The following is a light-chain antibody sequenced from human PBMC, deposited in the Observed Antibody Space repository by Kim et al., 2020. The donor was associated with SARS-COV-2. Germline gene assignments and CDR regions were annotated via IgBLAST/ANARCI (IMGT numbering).Light chain of an antibody. V-gene: IGLV1-51*01. CDR1: SSNSGNNY. CDR2: DNN. CDR3: GTWDSSLSAVV. J-gene: IGLJ2*01. Sequence: GKKVTSSGSGSSSNSGNNYVSWYQQLPGTAPKLLIYDNNKRPSGIPDRFSGSKSGTSATLGITGLQTGDEADYYCGTWDSSLSAVVFGGGTQLTVL.